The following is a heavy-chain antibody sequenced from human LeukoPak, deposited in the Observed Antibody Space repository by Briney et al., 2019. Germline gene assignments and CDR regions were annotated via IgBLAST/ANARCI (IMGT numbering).Heavy chain of an antibody. CDR3: ARDPLALAVAGNPDY. J-gene: IGHJ4*02. CDR1: GFTFSSYA. Sequence: GGSLRLSCAASGFTFSSYAMHWVRQAPGKGLEWVAVISYDGSNKYYADSVKGRFTISRDNSKNTLYLQMNSLRAEDTAVYYCARDPLALAVAGNPDYWGQGTLVTVSS. D-gene: IGHD6-19*01. CDR2: ISYDGSNK. V-gene: IGHV3-30-3*01.